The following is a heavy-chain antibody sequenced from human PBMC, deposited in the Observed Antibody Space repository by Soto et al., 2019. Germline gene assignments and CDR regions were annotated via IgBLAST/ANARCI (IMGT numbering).Heavy chain of an antibody. D-gene: IGHD3-10*01. CDR2: IHYSGST. CDR1: GGSISSGGYY. Sequence: QVQLQESGPGLVKPSQTLSLSCIVSGGSISSGGYYWSWIRQDPGKGLEWIGYIHYSGSTHYNPSLKSRVTIASDMSKNQFSLKLSSVTAADTAVYYCARAPYGSAYFFDYWGQGTPVTVSS. CDR3: ARAPYGSAYFFDY. J-gene: IGHJ4*02. V-gene: IGHV4-31*03.